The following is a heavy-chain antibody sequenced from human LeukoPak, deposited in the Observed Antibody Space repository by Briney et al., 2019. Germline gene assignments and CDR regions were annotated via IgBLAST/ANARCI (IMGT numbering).Heavy chain of an antibody. CDR2: IHCSGST. J-gene: IGHJ4*02. CDR3: AGQIAAATLYYFDS. D-gene: IGHD6-13*01. V-gene: IGHV4-39*01. Sequence: TSETLSLTCTVSGGSISSSNNYWGWIRQPPGKGLEWIGSIHCSGSTYYNPSLKSRVTISVDMSKNQFSLKLSSVTAADTALYYCAGQIAAATLYYFDSWGQGTLVTVSS. CDR1: GGSISSSNNY.